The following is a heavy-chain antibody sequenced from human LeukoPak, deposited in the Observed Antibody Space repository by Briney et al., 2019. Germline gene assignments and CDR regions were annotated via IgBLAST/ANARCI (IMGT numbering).Heavy chain of an antibody. J-gene: IGHJ4*02. CDR2: ISSSSSTI. CDR3: ARGHRGDGDYRLNYFDY. V-gene: IGHV3-48*01. CDR1: GFTFSSYS. Sequence: GGSLRLSCAASGFTFSSYSMNWVRQAPGKGLEWVSYISSSSSTIYYADSVKGRFTISRDNAKNSLYLQMNSLRAEDMAVYYCARGHRGDGDYRLNYFDYWGQGTLVTVSS. D-gene: IGHD4-17*01.